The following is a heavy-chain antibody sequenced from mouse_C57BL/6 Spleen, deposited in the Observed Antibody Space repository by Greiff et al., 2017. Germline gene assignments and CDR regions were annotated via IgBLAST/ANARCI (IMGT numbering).Heavy chain of an antibody. CDR2: IDPSDSYT. V-gene: IGHV1-69*01. D-gene: IGHD3-3*01. Sequence: VQLQQPGAELVMPGASVKLSCKASGYTFTSYWMHWVKQRPGQGLEWIGEIDPSDSYTNYNQKFKGKSTLTVDKSSSTAYMQLSSLTSEDSAVYYCAINLGMDYWGQGTSVTGSS. CDR3: AINLGMDY. CDR1: GYTFTSYW. J-gene: IGHJ4*01.